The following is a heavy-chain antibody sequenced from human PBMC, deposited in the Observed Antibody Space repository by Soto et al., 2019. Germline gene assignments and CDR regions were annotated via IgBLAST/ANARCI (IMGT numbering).Heavy chain of an antibody. J-gene: IGHJ5*02. CDR2: INHSGST. D-gene: IGHD3-10*01. CDR1: GGSFSGYY. Sequence: SETLSLTCAVYGGSFSGYYWNWIRQPPAQGLEWIGEINHSGSTNYNPSLKSRVTISVDTSKNQFSLKLSSVTAADTAMYYCARGPRPLSRVRGIIIRPYFDPWGQGTLVTVSS. CDR3: ARGPRPLSRVRGIIIRPYFDP. V-gene: IGHV4-34*01.